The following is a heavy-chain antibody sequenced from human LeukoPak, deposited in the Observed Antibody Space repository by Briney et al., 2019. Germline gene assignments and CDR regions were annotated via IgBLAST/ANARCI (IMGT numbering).Heavy chain of an antibody. CDR3: ATELYCSSTSCYNYYYYGMDV. CDR2: IIPIFGTA. CDR1: GGTFSSYA. Sequence: SVKVSCKASGGTFSSYAISWVRQAPGQGLEWMGGIIPIFGTANYAQKFQGRVTITAAESTSTAYMELSSLRSEDTAVYYCATELYCSSTSCYNYYYYGMDVWGQGTTVTVSS. V-gene: IGHV1-69*13. D-gene: IGHD2-2*02. J-gene: IGHJ6*02.